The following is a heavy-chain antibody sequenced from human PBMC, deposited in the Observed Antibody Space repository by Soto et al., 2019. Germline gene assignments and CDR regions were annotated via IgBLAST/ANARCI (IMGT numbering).Heavy chain of an antibody. V-gene: IGHV4-59*01. D-gene: IGHD3-22*01. J-gene: IGHJ5*02. CDR3: ARAYYDASGYGLDP. CDR1: GGSISSGY. Sequence: PSETLSLTCTVSGGSISSGYWSWIRQPPGKGLEWIGYIYYSDSINYNPSLKSRVIISVDTSKNQFSLSLNPVTAADTAVYYCARAYYDASGYGLDPWGQGTLVTVSS. CDR2: IYYSDSI.